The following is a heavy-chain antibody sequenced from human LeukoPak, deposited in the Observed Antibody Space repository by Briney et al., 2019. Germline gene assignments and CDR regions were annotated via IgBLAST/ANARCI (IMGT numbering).Heavy chain of an antibody. D-gene: IGHD3-10*01. Sequence: SETLSLTCTVSGGSISSGDYFWSWIRQPPGKGLEWSGYIYYRASTYYNPSLKSRVNISVDTSKNQFSLKLSSVTAADTVVYYCARVVRGNYFYRGQGTLVTVSS. CDR3: ARVVRGNYFY. CDR1: GGSISSGDYF. CDR2: IYYRAST. V-gene: IGHV4-30-4*01. J-gene: IGHJ4*02.